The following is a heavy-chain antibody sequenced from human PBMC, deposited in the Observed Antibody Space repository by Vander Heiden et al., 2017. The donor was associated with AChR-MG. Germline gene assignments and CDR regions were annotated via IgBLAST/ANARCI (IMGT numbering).Heavy chain of an antibody. J-gene: IGHJ4*01. Sequence: QVQLVESGGGVVQPGRSLRLSCAASGFTFSSYAMHWVRQAPGKGLEWVAVISYDGSNKYYADSVKGRFTISRDNSKNTLYLQMNSLRAEETAVYYCARDLEYYDSLTGYLPRGDWCHGTLVTDSS. CDR1: GFTFSSYA. V-gene: IGHV3-30-3*01. CDR2: ISYDGSNK. D-gene: IGHD3-9*01. CDR3: ARDLEYYDSLTGYLPRGD.